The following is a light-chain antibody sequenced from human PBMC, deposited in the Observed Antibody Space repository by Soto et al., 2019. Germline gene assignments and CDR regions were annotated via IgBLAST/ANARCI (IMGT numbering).Light chain of an antibody. CDR2: EVN. J-gene: IGLJ1*01. V-gene: IGLV2-8*01. CDR1: SSDVGGYNY. Sequence: QSALTQPPSASGSPGQSFTISCTGTSSDVGGYNYVSWYQQHPGKVPKHMVYEVNKRPSGVPDRFSCSKSGNTASLTVSGLQAEDEDDYYCTSYAGGNNVFGTGTKLTVL. CDR3: TSYAGGNNV.